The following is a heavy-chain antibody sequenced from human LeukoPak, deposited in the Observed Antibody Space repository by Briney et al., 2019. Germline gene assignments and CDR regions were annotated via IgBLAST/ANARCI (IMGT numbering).Heavy chain of an antibody. Sequence: GGSLRLSCSASGFTFSSSAMSWVRQAPGKGLEWVSAIGTSGDRTFYADSVKGRFTISRDNSKNTLYLQMHSLRAEDTAVYYCAKDNVAAAGRYFDYWGQGTLVTVSS. CDR1: GFTFSSSA. J-gene: IGHJ4*02. CDR2: IGTSGDRT. V-gene: IGHV3-23*01. CDR3: AKDNVAAAGRYFDY. D-gene: IGHD6-13*01.